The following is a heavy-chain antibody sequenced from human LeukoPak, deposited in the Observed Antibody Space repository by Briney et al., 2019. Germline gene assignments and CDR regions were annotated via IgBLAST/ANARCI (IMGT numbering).Heavy chain of an antibody. D-gene: IGHD3-10*01. J-gene: IGHJ4*02. CDR3: AREVLMGPRYFDY. CDR1: GFTFSDYS. CDR2: ISSGSTYI. Sequence: PGGSLRLSCAASGFTFSDYSMTWVRQAPGKGLVWGSYISSGSTYIDYADSVKGRFTISRDNDKNSLYLQMNSLRAEDTAVYYCAREVLMGPRYFDYWGQGTLVPVAS. V-gene: IGHV3-21*01.